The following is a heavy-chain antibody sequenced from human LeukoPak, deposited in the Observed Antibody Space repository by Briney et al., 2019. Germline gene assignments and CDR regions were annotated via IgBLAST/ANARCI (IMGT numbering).Heavy chain of an antibody. J-gene: IGHJ4*02. CDR2: INHSGVTI. D-gene: IGHD1-1*01. CDR1: GFAFSIYE. V-gene: IGHV3-48*03. Sequence: GGSLILSCAASGFAFSIYEMTWVRQDPGEGLEWLSYINHSGVTIYYADPVKGQFTISRANDKTSLYLQMDSLRAEDTAVYYCERVSRTPGASIPLFEDWGQGTLVTVSS. CDR3: ERVSRTPGASIPLFED.